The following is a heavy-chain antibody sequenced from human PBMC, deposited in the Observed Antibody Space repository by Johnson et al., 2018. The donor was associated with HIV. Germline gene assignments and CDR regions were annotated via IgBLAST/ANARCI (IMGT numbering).Heavy chain of an antibody. D-gene: IGHD1-26*01. CDR1: GITFSNYW. J-gene: IGHJ3*02. CDR3: ARDSPRIVGEPDGFDI. CDR2: LKEDGSEE. V-gene: IGHV3-7*01. Sequence: MLLVESGGGLVQQGGSLRLSCAASGITFSNYWMGWVRQAPGKGLEWVANLKEDGSEEYYADSVKGRSTISRDNAKRSLYLQMNSLRAEDTAVYYCARDSPRIVGEPDGFDIWGQGTMVTISS.